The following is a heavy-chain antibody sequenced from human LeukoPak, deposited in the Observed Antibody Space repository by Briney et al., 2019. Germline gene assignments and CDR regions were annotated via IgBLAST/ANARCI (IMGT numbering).Heavy chain of an antibody. D-gene: IGHD6-13*01. V-gene: IGHV3-7*01. CDR3: AREGSYSSSWPPYYYYGMDV. J-gene: IGHJ6*02. Sequence: PGGSLRLSCAASGFTVSSNYMNWVRQAPGKGLEWVANIKQDGSEKYYVDSVKGRFTISRDNAKNSLYLQMNSLRAEDTAVYYCAREGSYSSSWPPYYYYGMDVWGQGTTVTVSS. CDR2: IKQDGSEK. CDR1: GFTVSSNY.